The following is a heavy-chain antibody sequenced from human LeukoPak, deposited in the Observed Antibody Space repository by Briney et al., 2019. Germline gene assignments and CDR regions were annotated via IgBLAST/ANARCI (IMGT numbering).Heavy chain of an antibody. CDR3: ARRGGYDIDYYYYYMDV. CDR2: IYTSGST. D-gene: IGHD5-12*01. Sequence: SETLSLTCTVSGGSISSYYWSWIRQPAGKGLEWIGRIYTSGSTNYNPSLKSRVTMSVDTSKNQFSLKLSSVTAADTAVYYCARRGGYDIDYYYYYMDVWAKGPRSPSP. CDR1: GGSISSYY. V-gene: IGHV4-4*07. J-gene: IGHJ6*03.